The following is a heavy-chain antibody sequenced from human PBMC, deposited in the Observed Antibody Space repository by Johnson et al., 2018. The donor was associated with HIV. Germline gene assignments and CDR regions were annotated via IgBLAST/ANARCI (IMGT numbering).Heavy chain of an antibody. V-gene: IGHV3-33*06. D-gene: IGHD1-14*01. Sequence: QMLLVESGGGVVQPGRSLRLSCAASGFTFSSYAMSWVRQAPGKGLEWVAVVWSDGNNRYYADSVKGRFTISRDNSKNTLYLQMNSLRAEDTAVYYCAKGGSLTQDAPFDIWGQGTMVTVSS. CDR3: AKGGSLTQDAPFDI. J-gene: IGHJ3*02. CDR2: VWSDGNNR. CDR1: GFTFSSYA.